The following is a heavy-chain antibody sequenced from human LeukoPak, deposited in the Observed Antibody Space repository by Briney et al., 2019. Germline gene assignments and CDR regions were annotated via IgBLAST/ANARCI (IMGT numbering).Heavy chain of an antibody. CDR1: GGSISSYY. CDR2: IYYSGST. Sequence: SETLSLTCTVSGGSISSYYWGWIRQPPGKGLEWIGYIYYSGSTNYNPSLKSRVTISVDTSKNQFSLKLSSVTAADTAVYYCARLFSSSSWGYYYYGMDVWGQGTTVTVSS. J-gene: IGHJ6*02. D-gene: IGHD6-6*01. V-gene: IGHV4-59*08. CDR3: ARLFSSSSWGYYYYGMDV.